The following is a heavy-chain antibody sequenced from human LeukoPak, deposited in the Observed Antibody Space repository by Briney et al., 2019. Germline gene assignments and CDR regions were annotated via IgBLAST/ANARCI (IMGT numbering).Heavy chain of an antibody. V-gene: IGHV3-23*01. Sequence: GGSLRLSCAASGFTFRTYAMSWVRQAPGKGLEWVSGIGASGGTTYYTDSVKGRFTISRDNSKNTLYLQMNSLRAEDTALYYCARLIGYAIAAAATDYWGQGALVTVSS. CDR3: ARLIGYAIAAAATDY. J-gene: IGHJ4*02. D-gene: IGHD6-13*01. CDR2: IGASGGTT. CDR1: GFTFRTYA.